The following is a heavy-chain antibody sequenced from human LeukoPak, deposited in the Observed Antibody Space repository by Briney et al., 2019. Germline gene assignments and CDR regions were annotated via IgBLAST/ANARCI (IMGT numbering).Heavy chain of an antibody. Sequence: EASVKVSCKAFGYTFTDHYVHWVRQAPGQGLEWMGWINPKSGDTKYVQKFQGRLTMTSDTPLRTAYMELTSLGSDDTAVFYCASYCGADCAPGGYWGQGTLVTVSS. CDR2: INPKSGDT. J-gene: IGHJ4*02. CDR3: ASYCGADCAPGGY. D-gene: IGHD2-21*01. V-gene: IGHV1-2*02. CDR1: GYTFTDHY.